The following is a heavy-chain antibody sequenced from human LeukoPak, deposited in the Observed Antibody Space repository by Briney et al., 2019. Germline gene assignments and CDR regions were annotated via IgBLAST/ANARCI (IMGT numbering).Heavy chain of an antibody. D-gene: IGHD5-12*01. CDR1: GYTFTTYA. V-gene: IGHV1-3*01. J-gene: IGHJ4*02. Sequence: ASVKVSCKASGYTFTTYAMHWVRQAPGQRLEWVGWINADNGNTKYSQKFQGRVTITRDTSASTAYMELSSLRSEDTAVYYCVGDQGGLGYEWGQGTLVTFSS. CDR3: VGDQGGLGYE. CDR2: INADNGNT.